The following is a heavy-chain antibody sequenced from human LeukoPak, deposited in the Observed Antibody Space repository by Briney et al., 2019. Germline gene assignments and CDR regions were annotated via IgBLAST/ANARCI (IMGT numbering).Heavy chain of an antibody. Sequence: SETLSLTCSVSGGSISSYYWSWIRQPAGKGLEWIGRIYSSGSTNYNPSLKSRVTMSVDTSKNQFSLKLSSVTAADTAVYYCAGSTVTTYQDAFDIWGQGTMVTVSS. CDR1: GGSISSYY. V-gene: IGHV4-4*07. CDR2: IYSSGST. J-gene: IGHJ3*02. D-gene: IGHD4-17*01. CDR3: AGSTVTTYQDAFDI.